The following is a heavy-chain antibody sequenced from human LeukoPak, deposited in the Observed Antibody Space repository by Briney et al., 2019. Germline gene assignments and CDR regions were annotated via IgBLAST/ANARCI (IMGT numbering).Heavy chain of an antibody. Sequence: HPGGSLRLSCTASGFTLSSYEMTWIRQAPGKGLEWVSSIDYSGDTTYYADPVKGRFTISRDNSKNTLYLQMNSLRAEDTAVYYCAKDQSFGYFDWLLARYYFDYWGQGTLVTVSS. CDR2: IDYSGDTT. CDR3: AKDQSFGYFDWLLARYYFDY. D-gene: IGHD3-9*01. J-gene: IGHJ4*02. CDR1: GFTLSSYE. V-gene: IGHV3-23*01.